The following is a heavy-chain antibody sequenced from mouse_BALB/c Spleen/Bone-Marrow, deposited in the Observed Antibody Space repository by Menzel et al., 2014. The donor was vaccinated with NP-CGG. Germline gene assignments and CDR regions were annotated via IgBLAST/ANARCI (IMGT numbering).Heavy chain of an antibody. CDR2: LNPGSAGT. CDR1: GYAFTNYL. V-gene: IGHV1-54*01. Sequence: HVQLQQSGAAPVRPGTSVMVSCKSSGYAFTNYLIELIRQRPEQGLEWIGVLNPGSAGTTYNEQFKRKATLTADKSSSTAYMQHSSLTTDDSAVYFCARRIYYAMGYWGQGTALTVST. CDR3: ARRIYYAMGY. J-gene: IGHJ2*01. D-gene: IGHD2-1*01.